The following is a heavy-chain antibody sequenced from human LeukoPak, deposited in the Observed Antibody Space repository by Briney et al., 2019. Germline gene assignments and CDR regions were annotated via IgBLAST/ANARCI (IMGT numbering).Heavy chain of an antibody. V-gene: IGHV4-34*01. CDR3: ASTTQYYDFWIGYWGGYYFDY. J-gene: IGHJ4*02. D-gene: IGHD3-3*01. CDR2: INHSGST. Sequence: SETLSLTCAVYGGSFSGYYWSWIRQPPGKGLEWIGEINHSGSTNYNPSLKSRVTISVDTSKNQFSLKLSSVTAADTAVYYCASTTQYYDFWIGYWGGYYFDYWGQGTLVTVSS. CDR1: GGSFSGYY.